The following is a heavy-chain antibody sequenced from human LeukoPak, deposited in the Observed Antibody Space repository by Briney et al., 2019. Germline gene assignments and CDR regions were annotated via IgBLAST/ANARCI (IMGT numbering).Heavy chain of an antibody. CDR2: ISGSGGST. D-gene: IGHD2-15*01. Sequence: PGGSLRLSCAASGFTFSSYAMSWVRQAPGKGLEWVSAISGSGGSTYYADSVKGRFTISRDNSKNTLYLQMNSLRAEDTAVYYCAKDPSVYCSGGSCYDRSHYFDYWGQGTLVTVSS. J-gene: IGHJ4*02. CDR3: AKDPSVYCSGGSCYDRSHYFDY. CDR1: GFTFSSYA. V-gene: IGHV3-23*01.